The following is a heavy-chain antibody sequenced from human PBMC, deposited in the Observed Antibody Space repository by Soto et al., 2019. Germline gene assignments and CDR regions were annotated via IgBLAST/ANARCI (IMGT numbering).Heavy chain of an antibody. CDR3: ARHAGYSSGRRWFDP. CDR2: IYHSGST. V-gene: IGHV4-39*01. J-gene: IGHJ5*02. D-gene: IGHD3-22*01. Sequence: SETLSLTCTVSGGSISSSSYFWGWIRQPPGKGLDWIGSIYHSGSTSDNPSLRSRFTISVDTSKNQFSLKLSSVTAADTAVYFCARHAGYSSGRRWFDPWGQGTLVTVSS. CDR1: GGSISSSSYF.